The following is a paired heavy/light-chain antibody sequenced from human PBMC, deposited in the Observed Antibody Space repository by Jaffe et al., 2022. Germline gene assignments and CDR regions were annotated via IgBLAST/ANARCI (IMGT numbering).Light chain of an antibody. CDR1: QGISSW. V-gene: IGKV1-12*01. CDR2: AAS. J-gene: IGKJ3*01. CDR3: QQANSFPPLFT. Sequence: DIQMTQSPSSVSASVGDRVTITCRASQGISSWLAWYQQKPGKAPKLLIYAASSLQSGVPSRFSGSGSGTDFTLTISSLQPEDFATYYCQQANSFPPLFTFGPGTKVDIK.
Heavy chain of an antibody. CDR1: GYSISSGYY. J-gene: IGHJ5*02. CDR2: IYHSGST. CDR3: AGGVYDYGDYGGWFDP. V-gene: IGHV4-38-2*01. D-gene: IGHD4-17*01. Sequence: QVQLQESGPGLVKPSETLSLTCAVSGYSISSGYYWGWIRQPPGKGLEWIGSIYHSGSTYYNPSLKSRVTISVDTSKNQFSLKLSSVTAADTAVYYCAGGVYDYGDYGGWFDPWGQGTLVTVSS.